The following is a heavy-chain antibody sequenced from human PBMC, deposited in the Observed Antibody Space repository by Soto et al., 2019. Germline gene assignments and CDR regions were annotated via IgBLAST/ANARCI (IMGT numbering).Heavy chain of an antibody. Sequence: GGSVRLSCAASGFTFSSYAMHWVRQAPGKGLEWVAVISYDGSNKYYADSVKGRFTISRDNSKNTLYLQMNSLRAEDTAVYYCAREEHYYDSSGYLFYGMDVRGQGTTGKVSS. V-gene: IGHV3-30-3*01. D-gene: IGHD3-22*01. CDR1: GFTFSSYA. CDR3: AREEHYYDSSGYLFYGMDV. CDR2: ISYDGSNK. J-gene: IGHJ6*02.